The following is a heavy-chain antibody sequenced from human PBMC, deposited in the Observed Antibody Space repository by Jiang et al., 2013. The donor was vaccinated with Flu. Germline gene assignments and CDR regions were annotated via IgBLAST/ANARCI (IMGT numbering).Heavy chain of an antibody. CDR1: GGSFSGYY. V-gene: IGHV4-34*01. CDR2: INHSGST. Sequence: VLLKPSETLSLTCAVYGGSFSGYYWSWIRQPPGKGLEWIGEINHSGSTNYNPSLKSRVTISVDTSKNQFSLKLSSVTAADTAVYYCARGRTWLRLPFDYWGQGTLVTVSS. D-gene: IGHD5-12*01. J-gene: IGHJ4*02. CDR3: ARGRTWLRLPFDY.